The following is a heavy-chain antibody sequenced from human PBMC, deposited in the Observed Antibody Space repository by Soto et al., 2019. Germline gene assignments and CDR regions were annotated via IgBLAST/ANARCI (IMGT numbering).Heavy chain of an antibody. CDR1: GFTLTSYT. Sequence: PGGSLRLSCAASGFTLTSYTMNWVRQASGKGLEWVSSITSSSSHIYYADSVKGRFTISRDNAGNSLYLQMNSLRAEDSAVYYCVREPGISSFYGMDVWGQGTKVTVSS. CDR3: VREPGISSFYGMDV. CDR2: ITSSSSHI. J-gene: IGHJ6*02. V-gene: IGHV3-21*01.